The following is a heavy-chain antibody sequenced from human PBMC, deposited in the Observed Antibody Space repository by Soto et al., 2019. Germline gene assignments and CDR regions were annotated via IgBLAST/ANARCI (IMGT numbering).Heavy chain of an antibody. V-gene: IGHV1-2*02. CDR2: INPNSGDT. Sequence: ASVKVSCKASGYTFTGYYVHWVRQAPGQGLEWMGWINPNSGDTYLAQRFQGRVTMNRDTSIGTAYMELRGLTSDDTAEYYCARDSTLAYWGQGTLVTVSS. CDR1: GYTFTGYY. CDR3: ARDSTLAY. J-gene: IGHJ4*02.